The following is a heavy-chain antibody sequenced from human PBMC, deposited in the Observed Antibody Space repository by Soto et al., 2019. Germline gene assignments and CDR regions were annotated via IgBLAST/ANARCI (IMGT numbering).Heavy chain of an antibody. V-gene: IGHV3-30*18. Sequence: GGSLRLSCAASGFTFSSYGMHWVRQAPGKGLEWVAVISYDGSNKYYADSVKGRFTISRDNSKNTLYLQMNSLRAEDTAVYYCANSRWLQSLDYWGQGTLVTVSS. CDR3: ANSRWLQSLDY. D-gene: IGHD5-12*01. CDR2: ISYDGSNK. J-gene: IGHJ4*02. CDR1: GFTFSSYG.